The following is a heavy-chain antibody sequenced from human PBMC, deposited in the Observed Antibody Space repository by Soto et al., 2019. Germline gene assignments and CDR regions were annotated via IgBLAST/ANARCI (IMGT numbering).Heavy chain of an antibody. D-gene: IGHD6-13*01. CDR3: VRDDGVAAAGPYYYYAMDV. Sequence: QVQLVESGGGVVRPGRSLRLSCAASGFAFNRFGVHWVRQAPGNGLEWVAVIWYDESNKFYADSVKGRFSISRDNSKNTLYLQMNSLRAEDTAVYYCVRDDGVAAAGPYYYYAMDVWGQGTTVIVSS. J-gene: IGHJ6*02. CDR2: IWYDESNK. V-gene: IGHV3-33*01. CDR1: GFAFNRFG.